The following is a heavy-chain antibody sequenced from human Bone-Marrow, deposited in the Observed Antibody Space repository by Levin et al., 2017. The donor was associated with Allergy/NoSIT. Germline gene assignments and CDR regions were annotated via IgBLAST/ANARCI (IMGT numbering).Heavy chain of an antibody. CDR2: INPKNGDT. CDR3: ARVFRVPIYAIDY. CDR1: GYSFSDQY. V-gene: IGHV1-2*06. Sequence: GESLKISCATSGYSFSDQYIHWVRQAPGHGLEWMGRINPKNGDTNYSQKFQGRVTMSRDASINTAYMELSSLRSDDTAVYFCARVFRVPIYAIDYWGQGTLVTVSS. D-gene: IGHD2-2*01. J-gene: IGHJ4*02.